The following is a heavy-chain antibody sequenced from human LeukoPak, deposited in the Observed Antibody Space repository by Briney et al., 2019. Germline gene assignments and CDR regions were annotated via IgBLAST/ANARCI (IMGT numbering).Heavy chain of an antibody. V-gene: IGHV4-4*07. CDR1: GGSISSYY. D-gene: IGHD3-3*01. CDR2: IYTSGST. Sequence: SETLSLTCTVSGGSISSYYWSWIRQPAGKGLEWIGRIYTSGSTNYNPSLKSRVTMSVDTSKNQFSLKLSSVTAADTAVYYCARGTYYDFWSGYYRGEVYYYGMDVGGQGTTVTVSS. CDR3: ARGTYYDFWSGYYRGEVYYYGMDV. J-gene: IGHJ6*02.